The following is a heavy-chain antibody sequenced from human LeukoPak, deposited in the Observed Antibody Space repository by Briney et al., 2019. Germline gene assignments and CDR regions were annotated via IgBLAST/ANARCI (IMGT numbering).Heavy chain of an antibody. D-gene: IGHD1-26*01. Sequence: GGSLRLSCAASGFTFDDYAMHWVRQAPGKGLEWVSGISWNSGSIGYADSVKGRFTISRDNAKNSLYLQMNSLRAEDTAVYYCARKHSGSYYGSSDYWGQGTLVTVSS. J-gene: IGHJ4*02. CDR1: GFTFDDYA. CDR3: ARKHSGSYYGSSDY. CDR2: ISWNSGSI. V-gene: IGHV3-9*01.